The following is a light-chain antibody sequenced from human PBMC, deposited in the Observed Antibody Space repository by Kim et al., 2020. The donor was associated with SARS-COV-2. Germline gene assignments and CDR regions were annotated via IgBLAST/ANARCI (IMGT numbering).Light chain of an antibody. Sequence: QLVLTQSPSASASLGASVKLTCTLSSGHSTYAIAWHQQQPEKGHRYLMRLNTDGSHNKGDGIPDRFSVSSSGAERYLTISSLQSEDEADYYCQTWGTGILVFGGGTQLTVL. J-gene: IGLJ3*02. CDR2: LNTDGSH. V-gene: IGLV4-69*01. CDR3: QTWGTGILV. CDR1: SGHSTYA.